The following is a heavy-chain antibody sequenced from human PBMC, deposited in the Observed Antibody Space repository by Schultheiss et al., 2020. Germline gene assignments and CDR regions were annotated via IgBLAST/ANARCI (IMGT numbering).Heavy chain of an antibody. D-gene: IGHD3-22*01. CDR3: AKGYDSNGYYPDS. J-gene: IGHJ4*02. V-gene: IGHV3-23*01. CDR1: GFAFSSYV. Sequence: ESLKISCAASGFAFSSYVLHWVRRASGKGLEWVSAISGSGGSTYYADSVKGRFTISRDNAKDSLYLQMNSLRAEDTAVYYCAKGYDSNGYYPDSWGQGTLVTVSS. CDR2: ISGSGGST.